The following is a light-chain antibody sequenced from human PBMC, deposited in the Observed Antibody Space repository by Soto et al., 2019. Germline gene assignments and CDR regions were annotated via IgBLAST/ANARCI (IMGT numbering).Light chain of an antibody. CDR3: QQYGSSWT. V-gene: IGKV3-20*01. CDR2: VAS. J-gene: IGKJ1*01. CDR1: QSVSSSY. Sequence: EIVLTQSPGTLSLSPGERATLSCRASQSVSSSYLAWYQQKPGQAPRLLIYVASSRATGIPDRFSGSGSGTDFPLTISRREPEDFAVYYCQQYGSSWTFGQSTKVEI.